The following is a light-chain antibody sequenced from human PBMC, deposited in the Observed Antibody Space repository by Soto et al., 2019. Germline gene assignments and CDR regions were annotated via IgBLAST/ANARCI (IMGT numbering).Light chain of an antibody. CDR1: NIGTKN. V-gene: IGLV3-9*01. Sequence: SYELTQPLSVSVALGQTARITCGGNNIGTKNVHWYQQKPGQAPVLVIYRESNRPSGIPERFSGSNSGNTATLTISRAQAGDEADYYCQVWDSSFFGGGTKLTVL. J-gene: IGLJ2*01. CDR3: QVWDSSF. CDR2: RES.